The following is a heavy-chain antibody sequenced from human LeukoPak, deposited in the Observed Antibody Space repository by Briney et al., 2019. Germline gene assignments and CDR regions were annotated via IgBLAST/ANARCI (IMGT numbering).Heavy chain of an antibody. CDR2: MNPNSGNT. CDR3: ARATLDFWSGYYTNYYYYMDV. CDR1: GYTFTSYD. Sequence: ASVKVSCKASGYTFTSYDINWVRQATGQGLEWMGWMNPNSGNTGYAQKFQGRVTMTRNTSISTAYMELSSLRSEDTAVYYCARATLDFWSGYYTNYYYYMDVWGEGTTVTVSS. D-gene: IGHD3-3*01. V-gene: IGHV1-8*01. J-gene: IGHJ6*03.